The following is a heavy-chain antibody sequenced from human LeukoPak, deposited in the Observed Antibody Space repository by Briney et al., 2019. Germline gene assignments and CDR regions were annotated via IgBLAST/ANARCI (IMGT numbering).Heavy chain of an antibody. CDR2: IYYSGST. J-gene: IGHJ5*02. V-gene: IGHV4-59*01. Sequence: SETLSLTCTVSGGSISNYYWSWIRQPPGKGLEWIGYIYYSGSTNYNPSLKSRVTISLDTSKNQFSLNLSSVTDADTAVYYCARQQQLVSWCLEHWGQGTLVTVSS. CDR1: GGSISNYY. D-gene: IGHD6-13*01. CDR3: ARQQQLVSWCLEH.